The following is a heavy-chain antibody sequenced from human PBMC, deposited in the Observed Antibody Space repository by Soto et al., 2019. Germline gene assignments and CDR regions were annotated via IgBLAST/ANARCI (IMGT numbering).Heavy chain of an antibody. J-gene: IGHJ6*02. CDR2: ISAYNGNT. D-gene: IGHD1-7*01. Sequence: KVSCKASGYTFTSYGISWVLQAPGQGLEWMGWISAYNGNTNYAQKLQGRVTMTTDTSTSTAYMELRSLRSDDTAVYYRARYGWNYGKDYYYYGMDVWGQGTTVTVSS. CDR3: ARYGWNYGKDYYYYGMDV. V-gene: IGHV1-18*01. CDR1: GYTFTSYG.